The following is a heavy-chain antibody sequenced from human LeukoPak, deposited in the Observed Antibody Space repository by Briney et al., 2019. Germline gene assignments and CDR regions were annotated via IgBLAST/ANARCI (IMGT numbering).Heavy chain of an antibody. CDR2: ISYDGSNK. D-gene: IGHD3-16*02. J-gene: IGHJ6*02. V-gene: IGHV3-30-3*01. Sequence: GGSLRLSCAASGFTVSSNYMSWVRQAPGKGLEWVAVISYDGSNKYYADSVKGRFTISRDSSNNTLYLQMNSLRAEDTAVYCCAREYDYVWGNYRYNSYYYGMDVWGQGTSVTVSS. CDR3: AREYDYVWGNYRYNSYYYGMDV. CDR1: GFTVSSNY.